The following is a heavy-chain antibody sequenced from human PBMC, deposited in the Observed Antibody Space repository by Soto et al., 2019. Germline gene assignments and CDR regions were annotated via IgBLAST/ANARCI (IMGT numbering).Heavy chain of an antibody. CDR1: RYTITELS. Sequence: GASAKVACEVSRYTITELSMHWAQQSHGKKLEWMGGFDPEDGETIYAQKFQGRVTMTEDTSTDTAYMELSSLRSEDTAVYYCATDPIVGAMGNYYYYGMDVWGQGTTVTVSS. V-gene: IGHV1-24*01. D-gene: IGHD1-26*01. J-gene: IGHJ6*02. CDR2: FDPEDGET. CDR3: ATDPIVGAMGNYYYYGMDV.